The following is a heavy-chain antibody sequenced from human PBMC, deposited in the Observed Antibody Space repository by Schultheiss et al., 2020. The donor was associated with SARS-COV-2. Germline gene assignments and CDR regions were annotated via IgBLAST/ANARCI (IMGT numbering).Heavy chain of an antibody. CDR3: ARRRYCSGGSCYSAPEDAFDI. CDR1: GYSFTSYW. D-gene: IGHD2-15*01. CDR2: IYPGDSDT. V-gene: IGHV5-51*01. J-gene: IGHJ3*02. Sequence: GESLKISCKGSGYSFTSYWIGWVRQMPGKGLEWMGIIYPGDSDTRYSPSFQGQVTISADKSISTAYLQWSSLKASDTAMYYCARRRYCSGGSCYSAPEDAFDIWGQGTMVTVSS.